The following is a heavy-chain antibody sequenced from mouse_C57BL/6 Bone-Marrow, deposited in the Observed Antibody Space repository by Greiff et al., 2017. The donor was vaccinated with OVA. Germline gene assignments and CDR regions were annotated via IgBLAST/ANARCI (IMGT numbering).Heavy chain of an antibody. Sequence: VKLQESGAELARPGASVKLSCKASGYTFTSYGISWVKQSTGQGLEWIGEIYPRSGNTYYNEKFKGKATLTADKSSSTAYMELRSLTSEDSAVYVCAKGYGSPFDVWGTGTTVTVSS. CDR1: GYTFTSYG. D-gene: IGHD1-1*01. V-gene: IGHV1-81*01. CDR2: IYPRSGNT. J-gene: IGHJ1*03. CDR3: AKGYGSPFDV.